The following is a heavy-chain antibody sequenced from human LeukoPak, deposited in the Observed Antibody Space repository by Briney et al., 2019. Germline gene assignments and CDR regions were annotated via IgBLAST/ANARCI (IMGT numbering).Heavy chain of an antibody. J-gene: IGHJ4*02. CDR3: ARGIRHSSGWYADY. CDR1: GFTFSSYT. D-gene: IGHD6-19*01. V-gene: IGHV3-30*04. CDR2: MSYDVSNA. Sequence: PGRSLRLSCAASGFTFSSYTMHWVRQAPGKGLEWVAVMSYDVSNAHYADSVKGRFTISRDNSKKTLYLQMNSLKTEDTAVYYCARGIRHSSGWYADYWGQGTLVTVSS.